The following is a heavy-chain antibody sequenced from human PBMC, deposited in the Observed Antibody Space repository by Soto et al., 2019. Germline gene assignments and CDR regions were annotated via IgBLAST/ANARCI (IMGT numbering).Heavy chain of an antibody. D-gene: IGHD5-12*01. Sequence: GGSLRLSCAASGFTFSSYAMSWVRQAPGKGLEWVSAISGSGGSTYYADSVKGRFTISKNNSKNTLYLQMNSLRAEDTAVYYCASFGGYDSFPGVVGVDYYYYGMDVWGQGTTVTVSS. J-gene: IGHJ6*02. CDR2: ISGSGGST. CDR1: GFTFSSYA. CDR3: ASFGGYDSFPGVVGVDYYYYGMDV. V-gene: IGHV3-23*01.